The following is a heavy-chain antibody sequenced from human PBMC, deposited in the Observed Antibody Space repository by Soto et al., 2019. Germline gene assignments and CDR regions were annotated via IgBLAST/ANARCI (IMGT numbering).Heavy chain of an antibody. CDR2: INQDGSEK. J-gene: IGHJ4*02. CDR1: GFPFSSVW. Sequence: EVQLVESGGGLVQPGGSLRLSCAASGFPFSSVWMSWFRQAPGKGLEWVANINQDGSEKYYVDSVKGRFTISRDNAKNSLLLQMNSLRAEDTAVYYCARDPPQYYGFWTYWGQGTLVTVSS. D-gene: IGHD3-3*01. V-gene: IGHV3-7*05. CDR3: ARDPPQYYGFWTY.